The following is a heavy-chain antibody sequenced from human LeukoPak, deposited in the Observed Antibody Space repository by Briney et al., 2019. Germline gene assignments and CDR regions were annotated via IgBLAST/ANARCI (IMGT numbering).Heavy chain of an antibody. CDR3: AKDRSYGDSPFDY. CDR2: IRYDGSNK. Sequence: GGSLRLSCAASGFTFSSYGMHWVRQAPGKGLEWVAFIRYDGSNKYYADSVKGRFTISRDNSKNTLYLQMNSLGAEDTAVYYCAKDRSYGDSPFDYWGQGTLVTVS. D-gene: IGHD4-17*01. CDR1: GFTFSSYG. J-gene: IGHJ4*02. V-gene: IGHV3-30*02.